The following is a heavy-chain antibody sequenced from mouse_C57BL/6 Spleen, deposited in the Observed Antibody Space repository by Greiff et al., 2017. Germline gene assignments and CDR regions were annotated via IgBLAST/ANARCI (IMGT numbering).Heavy chain of an antibody. D-gene: IGHD4-1*01. CDR2: IWSGGST. V-gene: IGHV2-2*01. Sequence: QVQLKESGPGLVQPSQSLSITCTVSGFSLTSYGVHWVRQSPGKGLEWLGVIWSGGSTDYNAAFISRLSISKDNSKSQVFFKMNSLQADDTAIYYCARVLNWDWYFDVWGTGTTVTVSS. CDR1: GFSLTSYG. J-gene: IGHJ1*03. CDR3: ARVLNWDWYFDV.